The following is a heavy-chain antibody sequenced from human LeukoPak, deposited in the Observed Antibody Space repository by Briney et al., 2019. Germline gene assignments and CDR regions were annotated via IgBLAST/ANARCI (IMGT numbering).Heavy chain of an antibody. CDR2: ISAYDGNT. CDR3: AISSSSFYYYYYMDV. V-gene: IGHV1-18*01. Sequence: ASVKVSCKASGGTFSSYAISWVRQAPGQGLEWMGWISAYDGNTNYAQKLQGRVTMTTDTSTSTAYMELRSLRSDDTAVYYGAISSSSFYYYYYMDVWGKGTTVTVSS. CDR1: GGTFSSYA. J-gene: IGHJ6*03. D-gene: IGHD6-6*01.